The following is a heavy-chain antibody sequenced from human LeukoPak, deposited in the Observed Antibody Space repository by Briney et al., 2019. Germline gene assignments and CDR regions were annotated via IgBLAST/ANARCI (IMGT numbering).Heavy chain of an antibody. CDR3: AKRLGECSGIKCPTTNWFDP. V-gene: IGHV3-23*01. CDR1: GFAFSYYA. J-gene: IGHJ5*01. D-gene: IGHD2-15*01. CDR2: IGVPAGET. Sequence: PGGSLRLSCAASGFAFSYYALSWVRQAPGQGLEWVSTIGVPAGETYYADSVKGRFTISRDNSKSTLYLQMTSLRAEDTAVYFCAKRLGECSGIKCPTTNWFDPWGQGTLVTVSS.